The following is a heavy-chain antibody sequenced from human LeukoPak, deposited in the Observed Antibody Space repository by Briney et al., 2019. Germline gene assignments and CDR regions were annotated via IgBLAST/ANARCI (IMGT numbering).Heavy chain of an antibody. Sequence: ASVEVSCKASGGTFSSYAISWVRQAPGQGLEWMGGIIPIFGTANYAQKFQGRVTITADKSTSTAYMELSSLRSEDTAVYYCARLVRSGFRDYWGQGTLVTVSS. D-gene: IGHD3-3*01. V-gene: IGHV1-69*06. CDR1: GGTFSSYA. CDR3: ARLVRSGFRDY. CDR2: IIPIFGTA. J-gene: IGHJ4*02.